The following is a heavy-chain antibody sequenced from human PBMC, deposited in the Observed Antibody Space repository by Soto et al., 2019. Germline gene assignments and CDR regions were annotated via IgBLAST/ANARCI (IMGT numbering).Heavy chain of an antibody. Sequence: PAQTLSLTCAISGDSVSSNSAGWNCISHSASRFLGWLGRTYYRSKWYNDYAVSVKSRITINPDTSKNQFSLQLNSVTPEDTAVYYCASSVVVVPAAHHPYYYYYGMDVWGQGTTVTVSS. D-gene: IGHD2-2*01. V-gene: IGHV6-1*01. CDR3: ASSVVVVPAAHHPYYYYYGMDV. CDR2: TYYRSKWYN. J-gene: IGHJ6*02. CDR1: GDSVSSNSAG.